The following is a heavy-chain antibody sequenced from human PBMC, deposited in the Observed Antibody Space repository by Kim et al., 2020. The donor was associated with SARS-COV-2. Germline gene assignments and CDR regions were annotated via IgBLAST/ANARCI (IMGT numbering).Heavy chain of an antibody. V-gene: IGHV3-21*01. CDR1: GFTFSSYS. CDR2: ISSSSSYI. CDR3: ARGAYGSGSHKKIYYFDY. J-gene: IGHJ4*02. Sequence: GGSLRLSCAASGFTFSSYSMNWVRQAPGKGLEWVSSISSSSSYIYYADSVKGRFTISRDNAKNSLYLQMNSLRAEDTAVYYCARGAYGSGSHKKIYYFDYWGQGTLVTVSS. D-gene: IGHD3-10*01.